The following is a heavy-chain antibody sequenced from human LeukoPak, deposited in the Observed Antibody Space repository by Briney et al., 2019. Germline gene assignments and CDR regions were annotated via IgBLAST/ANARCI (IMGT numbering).Heavy chain of an antibody. D-gene: IGHD3-22*01. CDR1: GFTFSSYS. CDR2: ISSSSSYI. V-gene: IGHV3-21*01. CDR3: ARDRVPQYYDSSGYLGP. J-gene: IGHJ5*02. Sequence: PGGSLRLSCAASGFTFSSYSMNWVRQAPGKGLEWVSSISSSSSYIYYADSVKGRFTISRDNAKNSLYLQMNSLRAEDTAVYYCARDRVPQYYDSSGYLGPWGQGTLVTVPS.